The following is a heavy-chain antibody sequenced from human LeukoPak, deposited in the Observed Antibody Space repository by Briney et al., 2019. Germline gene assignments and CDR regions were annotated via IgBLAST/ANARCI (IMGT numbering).Heavy chain of an antibody. D-gene: IGHD4-17*01. V-gene: IGHV3-48*04. CDR2: ISVTTTMT. CDR3: ARDDGDYAHPVDY. CDR1: GFTFSSYS. Sequence: GGSLRLSCAASGFTFSSYSMNWVRQAPGKGLEWIAYISVTTTMTYYADSVKGRFTISRDNAKNSLFLQMTSLRAEDTAVYYCARDDGDYAHPVDYWGQGTLVTVSS. J-gene: IGHJ4*02.